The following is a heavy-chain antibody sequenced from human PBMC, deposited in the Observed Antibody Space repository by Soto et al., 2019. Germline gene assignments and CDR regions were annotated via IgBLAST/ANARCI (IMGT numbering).Heavy chain of an antibody. V-gene: IGHV1-18*01. CDR3: ARGAFEYSSSFSYYYGMDV. CDR2: ISAYNGNT. CDR1: GYTFTSYG. D-gene: IGHD6-6*01. J-gene: IGHJ6*02. Sequence: ASVKVSCKASGYTFTSYGISWVRQAPGQGXEWMGWISAYNGNTNYAQKLQGRVTMTTDTSTSTAYMELRSLRSDDTAVYYCARGAFEYSSSFSYYYGMDVWGQGTTVTVSS.